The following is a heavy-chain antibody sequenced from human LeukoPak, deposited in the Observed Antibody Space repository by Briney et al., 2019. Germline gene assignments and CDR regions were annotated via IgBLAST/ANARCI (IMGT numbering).Heavy chain of an antibody. CDR3: ARLPYGGNSGFRGHNAFDI. CDR2: IYYSGST. D-gene: IGHD4-17*01. V-gene: IGHV4-39*01. CDR1: GGSISSSSYY. J-gene: IGHJ3*02. Sequence: PSETLSLTCTVSGGSISSSSYYWGWIRQPPGKGLEWIGSIYYSGSTYYNPSLKSRVTISVDTSKNQSSLKLSSVTAADTAVYYCARLPYGGNSGFRGHNAFDIWGQGTMVTVSS.